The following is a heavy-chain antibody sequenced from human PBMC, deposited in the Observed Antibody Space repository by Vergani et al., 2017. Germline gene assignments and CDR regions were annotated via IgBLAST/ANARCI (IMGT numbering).Heavy chain of an antibody. Sequence: QVQLVQSGAEVKKPGASVKVSCKASGYTFTSYYMHWVRQAPGQGLEWMGIINPSGGSTSYAQKFQGRVTMTRDTSTSTFYMDLRSLRSEDTAVYYCARDRNYYVSSGYRGHYYYYGMDVWGQGTTVTVSS. V-gene: IGHV1-46*03. J-gene: IGHJ6*02. CDR3: ARDRNYYVSSGYRGHYYYYGMDV. CDR2: INPSGGST. CDR1: GYTFTSYY. D-gene: IGHD3-22*01.